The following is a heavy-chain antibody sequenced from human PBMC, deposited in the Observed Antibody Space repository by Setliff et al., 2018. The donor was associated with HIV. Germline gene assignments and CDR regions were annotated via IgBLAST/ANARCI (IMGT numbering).Heavy chain of an antibody. D-gene: IGHD3-3*01. CDR3: ARVIASGYNFWSGYPFDAFDV. V-gene: IGHV4-34*12. Sequence: SETLSLTCAVHGGSLTGYYWSWIRLPPGKGLEWIGEIIHTGSTDYSPSLKSRVTMSVDTPKNQFSLKVNSVTAADTAMYHCARVIASGYNFWSGYPFDAFDVWGQGTMVTVSS. J-gene: IGHJ3*01. CDR2: IIHTGST. CDR1: GGSLTGYY.